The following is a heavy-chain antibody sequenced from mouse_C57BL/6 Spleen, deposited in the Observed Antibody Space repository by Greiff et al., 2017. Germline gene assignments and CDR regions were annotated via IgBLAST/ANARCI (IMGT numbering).Heavy chain of an antibody. Sequence: QVQLQQPGAELVKPGASVKLSCKASGYTFTSYWMHWVKQRPGRGLEWIGRIDPSGGGTKYNEKFKSKATLTVDKPSSTAYMKLSSLTSEDSAVDYCARESDGGSPWYFDVWGTGTTVTVSS. CDR1: GYTFTSYW. D-gene: IGHD1-1*02. J-gene: IGHJ1*03. V-gene: IGHV1-72*01. CDR3: ARESDGGSPWYFDV. CDR2: IDPSGGGT.